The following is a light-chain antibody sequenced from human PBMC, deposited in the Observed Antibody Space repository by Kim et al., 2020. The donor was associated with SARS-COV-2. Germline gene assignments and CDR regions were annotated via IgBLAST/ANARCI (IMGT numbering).Light chain of an antibody. CDR1: SSYVSGYNY. J-gene: IGLJ2*01. CDR2: EVS. Sequence: GQVATTGCSRTSSYVSGYNYGSWYQQHPGTTPILIMYEVSKWPSGVPDRVSGSKYGDTASMSVSGLEAEDDADYYCRSDGRYDHVVFGGGTQLTVL. V-gene: IGLV2-8*01. CDR3: RSDGRYDHVV.